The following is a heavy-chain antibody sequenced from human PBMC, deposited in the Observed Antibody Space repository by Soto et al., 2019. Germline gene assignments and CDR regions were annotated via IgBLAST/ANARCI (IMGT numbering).Heavy chain of an antibody. Sequence: GASVKVSCKASGYTFTSYAMHWVRQAPGQRLEWMGWINAGNGNTKYSQKFQGRVTITRDTSASTAYMELSSLRSEDTAAYYCARAGLRFLEWLSDYYYYMDVWGKGTTVTVSS. J-gene: IGHJ6*03. V-gene: IGHV1-3*01. CDR3: ARAGLRFLEWLSDYYYYMDV. CDR1: GYTFTSYA. CDR2: INAGNGNT. D-gene: IGHD3-3*01.